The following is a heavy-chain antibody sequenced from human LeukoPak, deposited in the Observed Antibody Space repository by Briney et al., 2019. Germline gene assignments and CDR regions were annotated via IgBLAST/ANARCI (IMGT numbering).Heavy chain of an antibody. CDR1: GFTFSSYG. CDR2: IRYSGNNK. J-gene: IGHJ4*02. Sequence: PGGSLRLSCAASGFTFSSYGMHWVRQAPGKGLEWVTFIRYSGNNKYYADSVKGRFTISRDNSKNTLYLQMNSLRAEDTAVYYCAKDRGYSSSSVFDYWGQGTLVTVSS. D-gene: IGHD6-6*01. CDR3: AKDRGYSSSSVFDY. V-gene: IGHV3-30*02.